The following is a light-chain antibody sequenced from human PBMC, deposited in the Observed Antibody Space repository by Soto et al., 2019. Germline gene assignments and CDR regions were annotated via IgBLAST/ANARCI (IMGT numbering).Light chain of an antibody. CDR2: SND. V-gene: IGLV1-44*01. Sequence: QSVLTQPPSASGTPGQRVTISCSGSSSNIGSNSVNWYQQLPGTAPKLLIYSNDRRPSGVPDRFSGSKSGTSASLAISGLQSEDEADYYCAAWDASLNGYVFGTGTKLTVL. J-gene: IGLJ1*01. CDR1: SSNIGSNS. CDR3: AAWDASLNGYV.